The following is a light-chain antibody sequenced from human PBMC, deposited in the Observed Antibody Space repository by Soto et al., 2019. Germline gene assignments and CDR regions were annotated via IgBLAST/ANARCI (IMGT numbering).Light chain of an antibody. Sequence: IVFTQSPGTLSLSPGERATLSCRASQSVSSFLAWHQQKPGQAPRLLIYGASSRATGIPDRFSGSGSGTDFTLTISSLEREDFAVYYCHQYGSSPRTFGQGTKVDIK. J-gene: IGKJ1*01. CDR3: HQYGSSPRT. CDR2: GAS. CDR1: QSVSSF. V-gene: IGKV3-20*01.